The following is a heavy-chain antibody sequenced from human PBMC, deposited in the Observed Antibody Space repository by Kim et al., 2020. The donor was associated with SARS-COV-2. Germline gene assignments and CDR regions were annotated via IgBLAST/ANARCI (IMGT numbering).Heavy chain of an antibody. Sequence: ASVKVSCKASGYTFTNNAISWVRQAPGQGLEWMGWINTDTGNPTYAQAFTRRFVFSVDTSVTTAYLQISSLEAEDTALYYCARVIWGTYRYTDYWDQGTL. V-gene: IGHV7-4-1*02. D-gene: IGHD3-16*02. CDR3: ARVIWGTYRYTDY. J-gene: IGHJ4*02. CDR1: GYTFTNNA. CDR2: INTDTGNP.